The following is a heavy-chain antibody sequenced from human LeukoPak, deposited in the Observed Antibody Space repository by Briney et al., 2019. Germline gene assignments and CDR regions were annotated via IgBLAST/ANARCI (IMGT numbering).Heavy chain of an antibody. CDR2: ISGSGGST. V-gene: IGHV3-23*01. Sequence: GGSLRLSCAASGFTFSSYAMSWVRQAPGKGLEWVSAISGSGGSTYYADSVKGRFTISRDNSKNTLYLQMNSLGAEDTAVYYCAKGILRYFDWFPGYWGQGTLVIVSS. D-gene: IGHD3-9*01. CDR1: GFTFSSYA. J-gene: IGHJ4*02. CDR3: AKGILRYFDWFPGY.